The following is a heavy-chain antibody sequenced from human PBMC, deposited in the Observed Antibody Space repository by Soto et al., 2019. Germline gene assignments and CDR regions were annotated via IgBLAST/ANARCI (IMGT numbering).Heavy chain of an antibody. V-gene: IGHV5-51*01. CDR2: IYPGDSET. CDR1: GYSFTSYW. CDR3: VSTINGYFEY. Sequence: GESLKISCKGSGYSFTSYWIGWVRQMPGKGLEWMGIIYPGDSETKYSPSFQGQVTISADKSISTAYLQWSSLKASDTALYYCVSTINGYFEYWGQGTLVTVSS. J-gene: IGHJ4*02. D-gene: IGHD3-9*01.